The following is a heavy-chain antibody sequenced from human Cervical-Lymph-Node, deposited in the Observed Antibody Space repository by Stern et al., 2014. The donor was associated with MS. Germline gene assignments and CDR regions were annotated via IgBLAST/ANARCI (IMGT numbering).Heavy chain of an antibody. CDR2: MNPNSGNT. CDR1: GYTFTSHD. J-gene: IGHJ4*01. Sequence: QEKLVQSGAEVKKPGASVKVSCKASGYTFTSHDINWVRQAIGQGLEWMGWMNPNSGNTGYAQKFQGRLTMTRNTSTTTAYMELSSLRSEDTAVYYCARGRYLEWVAHFDYWGHGSLVTVSS. D-gene: IGHD3-3*01. V-gene: IGHV1-8*01. CDR3: ARGRYLEWVAHFDY.